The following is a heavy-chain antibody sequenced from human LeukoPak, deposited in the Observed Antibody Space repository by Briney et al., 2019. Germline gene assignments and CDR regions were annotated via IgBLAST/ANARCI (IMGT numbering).Heavy chain of an antibody. V-gene: IGHV3-21*01. Sequence: KTGGSLRLSCAASGFTFNSYSMNGLRQSPEKALEGVSSICSSRSYIYYADTAKGRFTNSRDNAKNSLYLQINCLRADDTAVYYCARDADRSSSSYPYCYYGMDVWGQGTTVTVSS. CDR1: GFTFNSYS. CDR2: ICSSRSYI. CDR3: ARDADRSSSSYPYCYYGMDV. D-gene: IGHD6-6*01. J-gene: IGHJ6*02.